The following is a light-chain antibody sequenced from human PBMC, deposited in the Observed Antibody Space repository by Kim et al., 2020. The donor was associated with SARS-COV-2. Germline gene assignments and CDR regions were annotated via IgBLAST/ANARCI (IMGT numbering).Light chain of an antibody. Sequence: LGQTVRITCQGDSLRSYYASCYQQKPGPAPVLVIYGKNNRPSGSPDRFSGSSSGNTASLTITGAQAEDEADYYCNSRDSSGNHWVFGGGTQLTVL. CDR1: SLRSYY. CDR2: GKN. CDR3: NSRDSSGNHWV. V-gene: IGLV3-19*01. J-gene: IGLJ3*02.